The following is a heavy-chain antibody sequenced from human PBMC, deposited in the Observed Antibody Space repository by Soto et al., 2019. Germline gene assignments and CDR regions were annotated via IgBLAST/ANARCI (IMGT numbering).Heavy chain of an antibody. Sequence: ASVKVSCKASGYTFTGYYMHWVRQAPGQGLEWMGWINPNSGGTNYAQKFQGRVTMTRDTSISTAYMGLSRLRSDDTAVYYCARFEPESCSSTSCLPNYYYYYGMDVWGQGTTVTVSS. V-gene: IGHV1-2*02. D-gene: IGHD2-2*01. CDR1: GYTFTGYY. CDR2: INPNSGGT. J-gene: IGHJ6*02. CDR3: ARFEPESCSSTSCLPNYYYYYGMDV.